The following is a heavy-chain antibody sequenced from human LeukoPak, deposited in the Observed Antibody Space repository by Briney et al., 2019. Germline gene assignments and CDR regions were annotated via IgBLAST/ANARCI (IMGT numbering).Heavy chain of an antibody. CDR3: ARQVGTASSHDFGH. CDR1: GYTFTSYA. J-gene: IGHJ4*01. Sequence: ASVKVSCKASGYTFTSYAMNWVRQAPGQGLEWMGWINTYTRNPTYAQGFTGRFVFSLDTSVSTAYLQISNLKAKDTAVYYCARQVGTASSHDFGHWGHGTLVTVSS. V-gene: IGHV7-4-1*02. D-gene: IGHD2-21*02. CDR2: INTYTRNP.